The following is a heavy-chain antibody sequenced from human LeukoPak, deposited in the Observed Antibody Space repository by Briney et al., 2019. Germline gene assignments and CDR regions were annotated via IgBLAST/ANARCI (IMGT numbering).Heavy chain of an antibody. CDR2: ISYDGSNK. J-gene: IGHJ4*02. D-gene: IGHD6-19*01. CDR3: ARVGIAVAGSFDY. CDR1: GFTFSSYA. V-gene: IGHV3-30*04. Sequence: GGSLRLSCAASGFTFSSYAMHWVRQAPGRGLEWVAVISYDGSNKYYADSVKGGFTISRDNSKNTLYLQMNSLRAEDTAVYYCARVGIAVAGSFDYWGQGTLVTVSS.